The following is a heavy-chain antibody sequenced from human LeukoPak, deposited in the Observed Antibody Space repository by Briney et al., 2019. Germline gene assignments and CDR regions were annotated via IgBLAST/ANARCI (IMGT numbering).Heavy chain of an antibody. V-gene: IGHV3-23*01. J-gene: IGHJ5*02. CDR2: ISGSGGST. CDR1: GFTSSSYA. Sequence: GGSLRLSWAASGFTSSSYAMSWVRQAPGKGLEWVSAISGSGGSTYYADSVKGRFTISRDNSKNTLYLQMNSLRAEDTAVYYCAKGSPDYYGSGRPGWFDPWGQGTLVTVSS. D-gene: IGHD3-10*01. CDR3: AKGSPDYYGSGRPGWFDP.